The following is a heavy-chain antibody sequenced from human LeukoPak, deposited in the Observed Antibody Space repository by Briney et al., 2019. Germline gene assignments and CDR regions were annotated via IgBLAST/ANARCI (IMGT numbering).Heavy chain of an antibody. D-gene: IGHD2-2*01. J-gene: IGHJ4*02. CDR3: ARQLGYCSSTSCYADKVDY. CDR2: IYYSGST. V-gene: IGHV4-39*01. CDR1: GGSISSSSYY. Sequence: SETLSLTCTVSGGSISSSSYYWGWIRQPPGKGLEWIGSIYYSGSTYYNPSLKSRVTISVDTSKHQFSLKLSSVTAADTAVYYCARQLGYCSSTSCYADKVDYWGQGTLVTVSS.